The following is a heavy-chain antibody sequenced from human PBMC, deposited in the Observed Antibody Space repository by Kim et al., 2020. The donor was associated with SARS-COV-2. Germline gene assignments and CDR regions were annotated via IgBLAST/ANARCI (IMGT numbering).Heavy chain of an antibody. V-gene: IGHV4-59*01. J-gene: IGHJ4*02. D-gene: IGHD1-26*01. Sequence: NPPLQSRTTITIATSKNQFSLKLTSVTAADTAVYYCARAGKMGAAITFDFWGQGKLVTVSA. CDR3: ARAGKMGAAITFDF.